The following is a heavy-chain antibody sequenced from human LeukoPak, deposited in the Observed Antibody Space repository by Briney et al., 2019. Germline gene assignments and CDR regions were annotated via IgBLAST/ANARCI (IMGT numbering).Heavy chain of an antibody. CDR1: GFTFSIYA. Sequence: QPGGSLRLSCAASGFTFSIYATSWVRQAPGKGLEWVSAISGSGGNTYYADSVKGRFTISRDNSKNTLDLQMNSLRAEDTAMYYCAGDRRYDSSGYFQHWGQGTLVAVSS. D-gene: IGHD3-22*01. V-gene: IGHV3-23*01. CDR2: ISGSGGNT. CDR3: AGDRRYDSSGYFQH. J-gene: IGHJ1*01.